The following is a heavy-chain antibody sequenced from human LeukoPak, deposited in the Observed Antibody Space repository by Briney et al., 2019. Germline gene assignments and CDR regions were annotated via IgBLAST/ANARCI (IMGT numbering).Heavy chain of an antibody. V-gene: IGHV3-21*01. CDR1: GFTFSSYS. CDR3: ARDSSRYYFEC. D-gene: IGHD2-2*01. Sequence: GGSLRLSCAASGFTFSSYSMNWVRQAPGKGLEWVSSISSSSSYIYYADSVKGRFTISRDNAKNSLYLQMNSLRAEDTAVYYCARDSSRYYFECWGQGTLVTVSS. CDR2: ISSSSSYI. J-gene: IGHJ4*02.